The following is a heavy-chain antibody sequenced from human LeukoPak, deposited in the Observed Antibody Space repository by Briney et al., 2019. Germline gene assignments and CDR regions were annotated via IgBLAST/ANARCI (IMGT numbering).Heavy chain of an antibody. D-gene: IGHD3-22*01. V-gene: IGHV3-9*01. CDR2: ISWNSGSI. CDR1: GFTFDDYA. J-gene: IGHJ4*02. Sequence: GRSLRLSCAASGFTFDDYAMHWVRQAPGKGLEWVSGISWNSGSIGYADSVKGRFTISRDNAKNSLYLQMNSLRAEDTALYYCAKEGALNYYDSSGYFPNYFDYWGQGTLVTVFS. CDR3: AKEGALNYYDSSGYFPNYFDY.